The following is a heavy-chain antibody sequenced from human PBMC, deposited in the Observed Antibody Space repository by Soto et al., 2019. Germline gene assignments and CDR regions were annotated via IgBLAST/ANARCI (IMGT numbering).Heavy chain of an antibody. CDR3: ARLLRTFVGPNWFDL. CDR1: GGSISSSSYY. V-gene: IGHV4-39*01. J-gene: IGHJ5*02. Sequence: SETLSLTCSVSGGSISSSSYYWGWVRQPPGKGLEWIGSMHYSGKSDFNPSLQSRVTISVDTSQNQCSLKLTSVTAAEAAVYYCARLLRTFVGPNWFDLWGRGTLVTVSS. D-gene: IGHD2-21*01. CDR2: MHYSGKS.